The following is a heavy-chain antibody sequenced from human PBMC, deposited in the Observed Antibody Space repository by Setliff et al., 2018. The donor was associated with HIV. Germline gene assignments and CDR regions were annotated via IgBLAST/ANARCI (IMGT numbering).Heavy chain of an antibody. CDR2: IYYSGST. CDR1: GGSISSGGYY. D-gene: IGHD3-22*01. CDR3: ARSVLDSSGYYARFDH. Sequence: PSETLSLTCTVSGGSISSGGYYWSWIRQHPGKGLEWIGYIYYSGSTYHNPSLKSRVTLSVDTSKKQVSLKLRSVTAADTAVYFCARSVLDSSGYYARFDHWGQGTLVTVSS. J-gene: IGHJ4*02. V-gene: IGHV4-31*03.